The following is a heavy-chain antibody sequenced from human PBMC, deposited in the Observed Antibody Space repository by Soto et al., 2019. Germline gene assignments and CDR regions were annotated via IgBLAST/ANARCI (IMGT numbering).Heavy chain of an antibody. V-gene: IGHV4-31*03. CDR1: GGSISSGGYY. J-gene: IGHJ4*02. CDR3: ARVLYCSSTSCYGWSYYFDY. Sequence: TLSLTCTVSGGSISSGGYYWSWIRQHPGKGLEWIGYIYYSGSTYYNPSLKSRVTISVDTSKNQFSLKLSSVTAADTAVYYCARVLYCSSTSCYGWSYYFDYSGQRTLVTVSS. D-gene: IGHD2-2*01. CDR2: IYYSGST.